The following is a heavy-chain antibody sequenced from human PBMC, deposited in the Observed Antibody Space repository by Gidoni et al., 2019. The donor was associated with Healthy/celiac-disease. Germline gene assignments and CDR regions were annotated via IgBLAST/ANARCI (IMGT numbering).Heavy chain of an antibody. CDR3: ARYLPSVCITHLFDY. CDR1: GFTFSSYS. J-gene: IGHJ4*01. V-gene: IGHV3-21*01. D-gene: IGHD1-20*01. Sequence: EVQLVASGGGLVKPGGCLRLSGADSGFTFSSYSMNWVRQAPGKGRAWVSSLSSIMLSLYFADSVKRRFTISRDTSKHSLYLQMTSLRAAYTAVYYCARYLPSVCITHLFDYWGHGTLVTVSS. CDR2: LSSIMLSL.